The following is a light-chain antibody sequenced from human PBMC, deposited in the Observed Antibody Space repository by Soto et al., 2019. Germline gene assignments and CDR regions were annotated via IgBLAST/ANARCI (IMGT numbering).Light chain of an antibody. V-gene: IGKV1-9*01. CDR1: QGISSY. CDR3: QQLNSYPTWT. Sequence: IQLTQSPSSLSASVGDRVTITCRASQGISSYLAWYQQKPGKAPKLLIYAASTLQSGVPSRFSGSGSGTDFTLTINSLQPEDFATYYCQQLNSYPTWTFGQGTKVEIK. J-gene: IGKJ1*01. CDR2: AAS.